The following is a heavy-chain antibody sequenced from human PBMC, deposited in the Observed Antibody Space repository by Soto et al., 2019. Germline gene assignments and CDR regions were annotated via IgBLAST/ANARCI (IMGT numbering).Heavy chain of an antibody. V-gene: IGHV4-34*01. J-gene: IGHJ5*02. CDR2: INHSGST. Sequence: SETLSLTCAVYGGSFSGYYWSWIRQPPGKGLEWIGEINHSGSTNYNPSLKSRVTISVDTSKNQFSLKLSSVTAADTAVYYCARVANYDILTGYYPLYNWFDPWGQGTLVTVSS. D-gene: IGHD3-9*01. CDR1: GGSFSGYY. CDR3: ARVANYDILTGYYPLYNWFDP.